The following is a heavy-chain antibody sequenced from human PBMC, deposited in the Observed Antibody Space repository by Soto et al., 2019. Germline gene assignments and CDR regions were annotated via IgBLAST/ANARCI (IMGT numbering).Heavy chain of an antibody. Sequence: GGSLRLSCAASGFTFSNYWMYWVRQAPGKGLVWVSRINSDGSTTNYADSVKGRFTISRDNAKNTLYLQMNSLTAEDTAVYYCARDEGFLEWLLGGLDVWGQGTTVTVSS. D-gene: IGHD3-3*01. CDR1: GFTFSNYW. CDR2: INSDGSTT. V-gene: IGHV3-74*01. J-gene: IGHJ6*02. CDR3: ARDEGFLEWLLGGLDV.